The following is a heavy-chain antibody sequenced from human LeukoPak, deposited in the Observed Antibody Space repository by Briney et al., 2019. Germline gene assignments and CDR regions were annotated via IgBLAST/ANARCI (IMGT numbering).Heavy chain of an antibody. J-gene: IGHJ4*02. V-gene: IGHV3-21*01. Sequence: GGSLRLSCAASGFTFSSYSMNWVRQAPGKGLEWVSSISSSSSYIYYADSVKGRFTISRDNAKNSLYLQMNSLRAEDTAVYYCARKYCTNGVCYPFDYWGQGTLVTVSS. CDR3: ARKYCTNGVCYPFDY. D-gene: IGHD2-8*01. CDR2: ISSSSSYI. CDR1: GFTFSSYS.